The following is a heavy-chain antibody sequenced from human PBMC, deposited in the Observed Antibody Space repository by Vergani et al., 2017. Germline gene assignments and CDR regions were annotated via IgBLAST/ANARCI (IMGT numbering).Heavy chain of an antibody. J-gene: IGHJ6*02. Sequence: QVQMVQSWAEVKKPGSSVKVSCKASGGTFSSYTISWVRQAPGQGLEWMGRIIPILGIANYAQKFQGRVTVTADKSTSTEYMELSSLRSEDKAVYYCAMYRPPVAGDYYSYGMDVWGQGTTVTVSS. CDR3: AMYRPPVAGDYYSYGMDV. CDR2: IIPILGIA. D-gene: IGHD6-19*01. V-gene: IGHV1-69*02. CDR1: GGTFSSYT.